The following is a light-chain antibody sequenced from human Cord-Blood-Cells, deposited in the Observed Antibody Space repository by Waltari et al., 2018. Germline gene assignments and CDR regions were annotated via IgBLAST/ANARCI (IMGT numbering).Light chain of an antibody. Sequence: QSALTQPASVSGSPGQSITISCTGTSSDVGGYNYVSWYQQHPGKAPKHIIYDVSNLPSGVSNRFSGSNSGNTASLTISGLQAENEADYYCSSYTSSSTLVFGTGTKVTVL. CDR3: SSYTSSSTLV. CDR1: SSDVGGYNY. V-gene: IGLV2-14*03. J-gene: IGLJ1*01. CDR2: DVS.